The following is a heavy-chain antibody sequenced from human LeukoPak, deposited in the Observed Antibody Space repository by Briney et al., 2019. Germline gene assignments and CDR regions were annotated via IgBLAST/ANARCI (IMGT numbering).Heavy chain of an antibody. D-gene: IGHD7-27*01. Sequence: GSLRLSCAASGFTFSSYSMNWVRQAPGKGLEWVSSISSSSSYIYYADSVKGRFTISRDNAKNSPYLQMNSLRAEDTAVYYCARDGDPSGFDYFDYWGQGALVTVSS. CDR1: GFTFSSYS. CDR3: ARDGDPSGFDYFDY. CDR2: ISSSSSYI. J-gene: IGHJ4*02. V-gene: IGHV3-21*01.